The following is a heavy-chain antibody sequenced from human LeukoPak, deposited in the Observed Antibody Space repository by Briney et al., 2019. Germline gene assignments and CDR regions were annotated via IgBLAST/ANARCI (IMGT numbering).Heavy chain of an antibody. CDR1: GFTLSTYG. V-gene: IGHV3-30*18. J-gene: IGHJ3*02. D-gene: IGHD6-13*01. Sequence: AGGSLRLSCAASGFTLSTYGMHWVRQAPGKGLEWVALISSDGNKSYYADSVKGRFTISRDYSKNTLYLQMNSLRVEDTAVYYCAKDRGYSSIWFALHIWGQGTMVTVSS. CDR3: AKDRGYSSIWFALHI. CDR2: ISSDGNKS.